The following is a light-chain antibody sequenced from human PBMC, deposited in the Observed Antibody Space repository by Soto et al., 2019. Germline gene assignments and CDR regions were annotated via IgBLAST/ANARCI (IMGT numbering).Light chain of an antibody. CDR3: QVWDTGSDHHV. CDR2: DDR. J-gene: IGLJ1*01. CDR1: NIGSKS. V-gene: IGLV3-21*02. Sequence: SYDLSQPPSVSVAPGQTARIACWGNNIGSKSVHWYQQKPGQAPVLVVYDDRDRPSGIPERFSGSKSGITATLIISRVEAGDEADYYCQVWDTGSDHHVFGTGTKVTVL.